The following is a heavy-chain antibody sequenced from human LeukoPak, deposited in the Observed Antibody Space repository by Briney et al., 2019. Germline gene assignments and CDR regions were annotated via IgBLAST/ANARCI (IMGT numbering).Heavy chain of an antibody. V-gene: IGHV3-20*04. CDR3: ARCSRSSTDCYSAFDI. D-gene: IGHD2-2*02. CDR2: ITNWNGGST. J-gene: IGHJ3*02. CDR1: GGSFDDYG. Sequence: GGSLRLSCEASGGSFDDYGMSWVRQSTGKGLEWVSAITNWNGGSTGYADSVRGRFTISRDNAKNSLYLQMNSLRAEDTALYYCARCSRSSTDCYSAFDIWGQGTMVTVSS.